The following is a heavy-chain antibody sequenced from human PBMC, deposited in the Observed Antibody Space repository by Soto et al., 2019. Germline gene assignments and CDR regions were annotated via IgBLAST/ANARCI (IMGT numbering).Heavy chain of an antibody. CDR3: ARGIAWSYPRGLYYFDY. CDR2: VYSSGSP. Sequence: QVQLHESGPGLVEPSQALSLNCSVSGGSFTSGDYYWSWVRQFPGKGLEWIGNVYSSGSPSYNPSLERRISMSIDTSKRQFSLELRSLTAADTAISYCARGIAWSYPRGLYYFDYWGQGTLITVSS. D-gene: IGHD3-10*01. V-gene: IGHV4-31*02. J-gene: IGHJ4*02. CDR1: GGSFTSGDYY.